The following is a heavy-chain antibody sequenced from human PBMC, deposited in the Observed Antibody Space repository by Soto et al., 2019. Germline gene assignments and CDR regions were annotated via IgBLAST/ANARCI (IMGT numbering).Heavy chain of an antibody. Sequence: SVKVSCKASGGSFSTFGISWVRQAPGKGLEWMGGIIPIFGPPKFAQKFQGRLTITADESTSTAYMELSSLRSEDTAVYYCATLLLISHKGVTYYYYHMDVWGKGTPVTVSS. CDR2: IIPIFGPP. CDR3: ATLLLISHKGVTYYYYHMDV. CDR1: GGSFSTFG. D-gene: IGHD3-3*01. J-gene: IGHJ6*03. V-gene: IGHV1-69*13.